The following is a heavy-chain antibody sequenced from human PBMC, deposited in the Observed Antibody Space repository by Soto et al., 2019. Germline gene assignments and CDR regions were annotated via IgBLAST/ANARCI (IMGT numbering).Heavy chain of an antibody. D-gene: IGHD3-10*01. CDR3: TTEYYYGSGVRSYYYYYGMDV. V-gene: IGHV3-15*07. Sequence: EVQLVESGGGLVKPGGSLRLSCAASGFTFSNAWMNWVRQAPGKGLEWVGRIKSKTDGGTTDYAAPVKGRFTISRDDSKNTLYLQMNSLNTEDTAVYYCTTEYYYGSGVRSYYYYYGMDVWGQGTTVTVSS. CDR2: IKSKTDGGTT. J-gene: IGHJ6*02. CDR1: GFTFSNAW.